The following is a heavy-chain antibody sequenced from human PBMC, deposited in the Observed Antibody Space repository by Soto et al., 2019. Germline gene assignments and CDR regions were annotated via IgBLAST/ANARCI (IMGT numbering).Heavy chain of an antibody. Sequence: GGSLRLSCAASGFTLSNYGMIWVRQAPGKGLEWVSVIGGRGSSTYYADSVKGRFTISRDNSKNTLYLQMNSLRAEDTAVYYCVIWPPYYFDYWGQGTLVTVSS. J-gene: IGHJ4*02. V-gene: IGHV3-23*01. D-gene: IGHD2-21*01. CDR1: GFTLSNYG. CDR2: IGGRGSST. CDR3: VIWPPYYFDY.